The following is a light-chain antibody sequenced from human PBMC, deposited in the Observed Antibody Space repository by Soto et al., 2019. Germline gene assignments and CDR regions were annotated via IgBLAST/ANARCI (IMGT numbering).Light chain of an antibody. CDR3: SSYTSIFYV. Sequence: QSVLTQPASVSGSPGQSIAISCTGSSSDVGDSKHVSWYQQHPGKAPKLIIYDFSNRPSGVSNRFSGSKSGNMASLTISGLQAEDEADYYCSSYTSIFYVFGTGTEVTVL. J-gene: IGLJ1*01. CDR1: SSDVGDSKH. CDR2: DFS. V-gene: IGLV2-14*01.